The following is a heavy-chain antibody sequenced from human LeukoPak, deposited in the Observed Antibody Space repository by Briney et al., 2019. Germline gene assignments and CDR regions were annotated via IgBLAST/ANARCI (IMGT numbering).Heavy chain of an antibody. J-gene: IGHJ6*03. V-gene: IGHV3-15*01. CDR3: TTDRRIVVVPAAIRLYYMDV. Sequence: GGSLRLSCAASGFTFSNAWMSWVRQAPGKGLEWVGRIKSKTDGGTTDYAAPVKGRFTISRDDSKNALYLQMNSLKTEDTAVYYCTTDRRIVVVPAAIRLYYMDVWGKGTTVTISS. CDR1: GFTFSNAW. CDR2: IKSKTDGGTT. D-gene: IGHD2-2*01.